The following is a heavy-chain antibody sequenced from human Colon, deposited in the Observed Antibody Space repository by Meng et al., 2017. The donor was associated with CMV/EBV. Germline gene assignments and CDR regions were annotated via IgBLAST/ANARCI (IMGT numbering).Heavy chain of an antibody. V-gene: IGHV1-2*02. J-gene: IGHJ4*02. CDR3: AREGMSSPSAADS. CDR1: GYTFTGYY. Sequence: ASVKVSCKASGYTFTGYYMHWVRQAPGQGLEWMGWIDPNSGDTNYAQNFQGRVTMTRDTSITTAHMELTSLTSDDTALYYCAREGMSSPSAADSWGQGTLVTVSS. CDR2: IDPNSGDT. D-gene: IGHD6-6*01.